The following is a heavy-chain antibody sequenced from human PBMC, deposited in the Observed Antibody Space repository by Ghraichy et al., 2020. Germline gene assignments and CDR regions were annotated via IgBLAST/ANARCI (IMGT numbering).Heavy chain of an antibody. D-gene: IGHD2-15*01. CDR1: GFAFYDYA. J-gene: IGHJ6*02. V-gene: IGHV3-9*01. CDR2: INWNSGAI. CDR3: AKDLGGGTSRYYGMDG. Sequence: GGSLRLSCAASGFAFYDYAMQWVRQTPGKGLEWVSGINWNSGAIGYADSVKGRFTISRDNAKSSLYLQMNSLRPEDTALYYCAKDLGGGTSRYYGMDGWGQGTMVIVSS.